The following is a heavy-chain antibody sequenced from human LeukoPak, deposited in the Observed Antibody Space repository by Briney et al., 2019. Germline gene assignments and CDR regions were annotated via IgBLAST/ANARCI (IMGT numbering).Heavy chain of an antibody. J-gene: IGHJ1*01. V-gene: IGHV1-69*05. CDR3: ARDSPARGDPPPH. D-gene: IGHD3-10*01. CDR2: IIPIFGTA. Sequence: ASVKVSCKASGGTFSSYAISWVRQAPGQGLEWMGGIIPIFGTANYAQKFQGRVTITTDESTSTAYMELSSLRSEDTAVYYCARDSPARGDPPPHWGQGTLVTVSA. CDR1: GGTFSSYA.